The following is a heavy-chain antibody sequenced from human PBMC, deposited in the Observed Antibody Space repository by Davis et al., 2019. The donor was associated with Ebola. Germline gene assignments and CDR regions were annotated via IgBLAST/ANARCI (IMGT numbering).Heavy chain of an antibody. CDR3: ARQDSCSGGSCFLYYYYGMDV. D-gene: IGHD2-15*01. V-gene: IGHV4-34*01. Sequence: SETLSLTCAVYGGSFSGYYWSWIRQPPGKGLEWIGEINHSGSTNYNPSLKSRVTISVDTSKNQFSLKLSSVTAADTAVYYYARQDSCSGGSCFLYYYYGMDVWGKGTTVTVSS. CDR1: GGSFSGYY. J-gene: IGHJ6*04. CDR2: INHSGST.